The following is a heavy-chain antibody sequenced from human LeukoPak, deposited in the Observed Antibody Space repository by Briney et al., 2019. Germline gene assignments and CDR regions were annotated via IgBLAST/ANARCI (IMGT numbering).Heavy chain of an antibody. CDR1: GFIFSDYA. D-gene: IGHD5-18*01. J-gene: IGHJ5*02. V-gene: IGHV3-23*01. CDR3: VKDRFGSFDP. CDR2: ISPSASHR. Sequence: PGGSLRLSCVASGFIFSDYAMNWVRQAPGKGLEWVAAISPSASHRYYADFVGGRFTISRDNSKNTLDLQMSSLRAEDTAVYYCVKDRFGSFDPWGQGTLVTVSS.